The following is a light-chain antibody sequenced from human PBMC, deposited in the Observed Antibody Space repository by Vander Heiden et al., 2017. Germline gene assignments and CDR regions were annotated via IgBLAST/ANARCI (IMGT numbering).Light chain of an antibody. V-gene: IGKV3-15*01. J-gene: IGKJ2*01. CDR2: GAS. Sequence: EIVTTQSRATLSVAPGHRAPRSWRPSQSDSSNVAWSQHQPGQAPRLLIYGASTRATGIPARFRGSGCGTEFTLTISSLQSEDFAVYYCQQYHNWPQYTFGQGTKLEIK. CDR3: QQYHNWPQYT. CDR1: QSDSSN.